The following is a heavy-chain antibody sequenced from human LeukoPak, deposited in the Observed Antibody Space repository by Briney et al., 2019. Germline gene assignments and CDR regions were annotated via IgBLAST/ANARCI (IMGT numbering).Heavy chain of an antibody. CDR1: GFTFSDFS. Sequence: GGSLRLSCAASGFTFSDFSMNWVRQPPGKGPEWVASISTSSSHIYYADSVKGRFTISRDNSKNTLYLQMKSLRAEDSAVYYCAKVRSYDFWSGFYGFFDSWGQGTLVTVSS. V-gene: IGHV3-21*04. CDR3: AKVRSYDFWSGFYGFFDS. D-gene: IGHD3-3*01. CDR2: ISTSSSHI. J-gene: IGHJ4*02.